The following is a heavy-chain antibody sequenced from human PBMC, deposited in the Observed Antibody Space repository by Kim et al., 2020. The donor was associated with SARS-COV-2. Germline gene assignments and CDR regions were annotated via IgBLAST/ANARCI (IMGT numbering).Heavy chain of an antibody. CDR2: ISYDGSNI. J-gene: IGHJ6*04. V-gene: IGHV3-30*04. D-gene: IGHD3-22*01. CDR3: ARGDRLRDSSGYWVYYYGMDV. CDR1: GFTFSSYA. Sequence: GGSLRLSCAASGFTFSSYAMHWVRQAPGKGLVWVAVISYDGSNIYYADSVKGRFTISRDNSKNTLYLQMNSLRAEDTAVYYCARGDRLRDSSGYWVYYYGMDVCGDGTTVTVCS.